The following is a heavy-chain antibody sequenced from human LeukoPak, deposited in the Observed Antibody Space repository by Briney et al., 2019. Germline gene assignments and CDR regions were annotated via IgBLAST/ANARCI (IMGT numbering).Heavy chain of an antibody. CDR2: IREDGSEK. V-gene: IGHV3-7*03. CDR3: ARAVTSTEGY. Sequence: GRSLRLSCAASGFTFSTYWMTWVRQAPGKGLEWVASIREDGSEKYYVDSVKGRFTISRDNAQKSLYLEMNSLRVEDTDVYYCARAVTSTEGYWGQGTLVTVSS. CDR1: GFTFSTYW. J-gene: IGHJ4*02.